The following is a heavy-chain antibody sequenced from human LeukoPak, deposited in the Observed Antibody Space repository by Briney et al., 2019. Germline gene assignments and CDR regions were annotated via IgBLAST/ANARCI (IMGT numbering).Heavy chain of an antibody. V-gene: IGHV4-4*09. CDR1: GGSLSSYY. CDR2: IYTSGST. Sequence: SETQSLTCTVSGGSLSSYYWSWIRQPPGKGLEWIGYIYTSGSTNYNPSLKSRVTISVDTSKNQFSLKLSSVTAADTAVYYCARHLEQLVAFDYWGQGTLVTVSS. CDR3: ARHLEQLVAFDY. D-gene: IGHD6-6*01. J-gene: IGHJ4*02.